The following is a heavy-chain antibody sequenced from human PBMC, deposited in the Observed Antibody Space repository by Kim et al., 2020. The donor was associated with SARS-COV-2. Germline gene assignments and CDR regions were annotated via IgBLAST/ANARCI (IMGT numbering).Heavy chain of an antibody. Sequence: QGRVTITADKSTSTAYMELSSLRSEDTAVYYCAREDGSGSYYNGEDWFDPWGQGTLVTVSS. D-gene: IGHD3-10*01. CDR3: AREDGSGSYYNGEDWFDP. J-gene: IGHJ5*02. V-gene: IGHV1-69*04.